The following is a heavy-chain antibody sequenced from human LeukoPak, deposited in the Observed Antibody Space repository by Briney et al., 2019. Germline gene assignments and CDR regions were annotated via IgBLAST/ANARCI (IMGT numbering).Heavy chain of an antibody. CDR2: IIPIFGTA. J-gene: IGHJ4*02. CDR3: ARGSGSLSRGIDY. CDR1: VGTFSSYA. V-gene: IGHV1-69*13. D-gene: IGHD1-26*01. Sequence: GASVKVSCKASVGTFSSYAISWVRQAPGQGLEWMGGIIPIFGTANYAQKFQGRVTITADESTSTAYMELSSLRSEDTAVYYCARGSGSLSRGIDYWGQGTLVSVSS.